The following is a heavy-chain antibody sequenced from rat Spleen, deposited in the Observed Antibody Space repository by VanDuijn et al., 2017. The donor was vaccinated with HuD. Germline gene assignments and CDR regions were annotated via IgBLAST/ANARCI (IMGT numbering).Heavy chain of an antibody. CDR1: GFSLTSNS. D-gene: IGHD4-3*01. V-gene: IGHV2-13*01. Sequence: QVQLKESGPGLVQPSQTLSLTCTVSGFSLTSNSVSWVRQPPGKGLEWMGVIWGNGSPNYNSALKSRLSISRDTSKSQVFLKMNSLQTDDTAIYFCTQFGVGAYWGQGTLVTVSS. J-gene: IGHJ3*01. CDR2: IWGNGSP. CDR3: TQFGVGAY.